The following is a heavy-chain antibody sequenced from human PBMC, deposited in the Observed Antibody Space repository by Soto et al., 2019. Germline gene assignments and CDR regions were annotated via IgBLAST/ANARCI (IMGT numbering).Heavy chain of an antibody. V-gene: IGHV4-31*03. CDR3: EREAAARIERWFDS. Sequence: SETLSLTCTVSGGSISSDSYSWTWIRQHPGKGLEWIGYIYHTGSTHYNPSLKSRATISVDTSKNQLSLKLSSVTAADTAVYYCEREAAARIERWFDSWGQGILVTVS. CDR1: GGSISSDSYS. CDR2: IYHTGST. J-gene: IGHJ5*01. D-gene: IGHD6-6*01.